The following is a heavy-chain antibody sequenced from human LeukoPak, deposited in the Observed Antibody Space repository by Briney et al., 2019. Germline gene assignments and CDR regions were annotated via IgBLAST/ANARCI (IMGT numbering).Heavy chain of an antibody. CDR3: AKIGGWYSNYFDY. CDR1: GFTFSSYG. J-gene: IGHJ4*02. V-gene: IGHV3-23*01. CDR2: ISGSGGST. Sequence: GGSLRLSCAASGFTFSSYGMSWVRQAPGKGLEWVSAISGSGGSTYYADSVKGRFTISRDNSKNTLYLQMNSLRAEDTAVYYCAKIGGWYSNYFDYWGQGTLVTVSS. D-gene: IGHD6-19*01.